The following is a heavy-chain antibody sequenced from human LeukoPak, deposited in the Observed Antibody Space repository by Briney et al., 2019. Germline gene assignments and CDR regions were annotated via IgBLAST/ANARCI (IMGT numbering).Heavy chain of an antibody. V-gene: IGHV3-30*02. D-gene: IGHD3-10*01. CDR1: GFTFSSYG. CDR3: AKAPSITMVRVVISYYYGMDV. CDR2: IRYDGSNK. J-gene: IGHJ6*02. Sequence: GGSLRLSCAASGFTFSSYGMHWVRQAPGKGLEWVAFIRYDGSNKYYADSVKGRFTISRDNSKNTLYLQMNSLRAEDTAVYYCAKAPSITMVRVVISYYYGMDVWGQGTTVTVSS.